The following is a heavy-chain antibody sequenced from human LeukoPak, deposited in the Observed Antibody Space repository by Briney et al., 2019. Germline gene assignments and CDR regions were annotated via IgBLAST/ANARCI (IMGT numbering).Heavy chain of an antibody. CDR3: ARGTYGSGILYYGMDV. CDR2: IKQDGSEK. V-gene: IGHV3-7*03. J-gene: IGHJ6*02. D-gene: IGHD3-10*01. Sequence: GGSLRLSCAASGFTFSNYWMSWVRQAPGKGLEWVANIKQDGSEKYYVDSVKGRFTISRDNAKNSLYLQMNSLRAEDTAVYYCARGTYGSGILYYGMDVWGQGTTVTVSS. CDR1: GFTFSNYW.